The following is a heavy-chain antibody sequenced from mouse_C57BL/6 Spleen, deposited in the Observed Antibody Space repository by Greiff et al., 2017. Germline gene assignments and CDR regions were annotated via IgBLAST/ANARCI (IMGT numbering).Heavy chain of an antibody. Sequence: QVQLQQSGPELVKPGASVKISCKASGYAFSSSWMNWVKQRPGKGLEWIGRIYPGDGDTNYNGKFKGKGTLTADKSSSTAYMQLSSLTSEDSAVYFCARSEAYYSNYGFAYWGQGTLVTVSA. CDR2: IYPGDGDT. V-gene: IGHV1-82*01. CDR3: ARSEAYYSNYGFAY. D-gene: IGHD2-5*01. J-gene: IGHJ3*01. CDR1: GYAFSSSW.